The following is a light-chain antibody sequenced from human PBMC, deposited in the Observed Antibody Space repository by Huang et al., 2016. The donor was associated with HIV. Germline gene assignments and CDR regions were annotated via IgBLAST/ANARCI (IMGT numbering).Light chain of an antibody. V-gene: IGKV3-15*01. CDR1: QSVSSN. Sequence: EIVMTQSPATLSASPGERATLSCRASQSVSSNLAWYQQKPGQAPRLLMYGASTRATCIPARFSGIGAGTEFTLTISSLQSEDFAVYYCQQNNNWPPLFTFGPGTKVDIK. CDR2: GAS. J-gene: IGKJ3*01. CDR3: QQNNNWPPLFT.